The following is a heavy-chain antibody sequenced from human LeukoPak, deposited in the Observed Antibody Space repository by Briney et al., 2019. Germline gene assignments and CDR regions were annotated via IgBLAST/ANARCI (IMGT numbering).Heavy chain of an antibody. V-gene: IGHV3-30*02. D-gene: IGHD3-22*01. CDR1: GFTFSSYG. CDR3: AKQGDSSGPRAFDI. Sequence: PGGSLRLSCAASGFTFSSYGMHWVRQAPGKGLEWVAFIRYDGSNKYYADSMKGRFTISRDNSKNTLYLQMNSLRAEDTAVYYCAKQGDSSGPRAFDIWGQGTMVTVSS. J-gene: IGHJ3*02. CDR2: IRYDGSNK.